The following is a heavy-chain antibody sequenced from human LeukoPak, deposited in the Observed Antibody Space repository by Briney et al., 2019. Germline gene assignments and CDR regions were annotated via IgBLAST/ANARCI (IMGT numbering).Heavy chain of an antibody. CDR1: RYTFSSYS. Sequence: PGGCLRLACATYRYTFSSYSRKWVRQAPGRGVERVSYISSSSSIIYYADSVKGRFTISRDNAKNSLYLQMNSLRAEDTAVYYCARAGEGYNVIGEVDYWGQGTLVTVSS. CDR3: ARAGEGYNVIGEVDY. D-gene: IGHD5-24*01. CDR2: ISSSSSII. J-gene: IGHJ4*02. V-gene: IGHV3-48*01.